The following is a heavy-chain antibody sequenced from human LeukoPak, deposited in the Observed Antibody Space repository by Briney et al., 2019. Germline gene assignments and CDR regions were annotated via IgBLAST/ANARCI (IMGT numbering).Heavy chain of an antibody. V-gene: IGHV4-4*07. D-gene: IGHD3-22*01. CDR2: IYTSGST. CDR1: GGSISSYY. J-gene: IGHJ4*02. CDR3: ARGGYYYDSSGYYDY. Sequence: PSETLSLTSTVSGGSISSYYWSWIRQPAGKGLEWIGRIYTSGSTNYNPSLKSRVTMSVDTSKNQFSLKLSSVTAADTAVYYCARGGYYYDSSGYYDYWGQGTLVTVSS.